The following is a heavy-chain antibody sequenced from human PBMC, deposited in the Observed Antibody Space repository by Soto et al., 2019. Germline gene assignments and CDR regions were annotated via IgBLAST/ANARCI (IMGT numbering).Heavy chain of an antibody. V-gene: IGHV1-18*01. CDR2: ISTYNGNT. Sequence: GASVKVSCKASGYTFSIDGISWVLQAPGQGLEWMGWISTYNGNTNYAQKLQGRVAMTTDTSTSTAYMELRSLRSDDTAMCYCARDIHDILTGTLPQRFDPWGQGTLVTVSS. CDR3: ARDIHDILTGTLPQRFDP. J-gene: IGHJ5*02. D-gene: IGHD3-9*01. CDR1: GYTFSIDG.